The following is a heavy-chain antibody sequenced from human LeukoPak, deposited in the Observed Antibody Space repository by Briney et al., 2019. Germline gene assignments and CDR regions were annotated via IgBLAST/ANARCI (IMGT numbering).Heavy chain of an antibody. Sequence: GGSLRLSCAASGFTFSSYWMSWVRQAPGKGLEWVANIKQDGSEKYYVDSVKGRFTISRDNAKSSLYLQMNSLRAEDTAVYYCATESGIVVVTAMHSLWGQGTLVTVSS. D-gene: IGHD2-21*02. CDR1: GFTFSSYW. V-gene: IGHV3-7*01. CDR3: ATESGIVVVTAMHSL. CDR2: IKQDGSEK. J-gene: IGHJ4*02.